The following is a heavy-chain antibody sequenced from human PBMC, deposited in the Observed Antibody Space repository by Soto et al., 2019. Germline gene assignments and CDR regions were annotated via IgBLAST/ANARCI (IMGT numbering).Heavy chain of an antibody. V-gene: IGHV3-21*01. Sequence: GESLKISCAASGFTFSSYSMNWVRQAPGKGLEWVSSISSSSSYIYYADSVKGRFTISRDNAKNSLYLQMNSLRAEDTAVYYCARVQYYDFWSGYYRADAFDIWGQGTMVTVSS. CDR2: ISSSSSYI. J-gene: IGHJ3*02. CDR1: GFTFSSYS. D-gene: IGHD3-3*01. CDR3: ARVQYYDFWSGYYRADAFDI.